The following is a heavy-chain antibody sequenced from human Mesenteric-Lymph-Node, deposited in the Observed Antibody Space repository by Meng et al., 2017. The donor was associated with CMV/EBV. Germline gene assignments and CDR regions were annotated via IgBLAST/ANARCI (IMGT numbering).Heavy chain of an antibody. CDR1: GGSISSSNYY. V-gene: IGHV4-39*07. CDR3: ARDSSGYSLGY. Sequence: TCIVSGGSISSSNYYWGWIRQPPGKGLEYIGIIYYSGTTYYNPSLNSRVSISVDTAKNQFSLRLSSVTAADTAVYYCARDSSGYSLGYWGQGALVTVSS. J-gene: IGHJ4*02. D-gene: IGHD3-22*01. CDR2: IYYSGTT.